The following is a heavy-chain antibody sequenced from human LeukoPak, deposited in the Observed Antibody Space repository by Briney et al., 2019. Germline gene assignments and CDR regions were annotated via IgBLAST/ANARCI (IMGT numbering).Heavy chain of an antibody. CDR2: IYSGGST. D-gene: IGHD2-21*02. J-gene: IGHJ6*02. V-gene: IGHV3-66*01. Sequence: GGSLRLSCAASGFTVSSNYMSWVRQAPGKGLEWVSVIYSGGSTYYADSVKGRFTISRDNSKNTLYLQMNSLRAEDTAVYYCARAEAYCGGDCYPGLGYYYYGMDVWGQGTTVTVSS. CDR3: ARAEAYCGGDCYPGLGYYYYGMDV. CDR1: GFTVSSNY.